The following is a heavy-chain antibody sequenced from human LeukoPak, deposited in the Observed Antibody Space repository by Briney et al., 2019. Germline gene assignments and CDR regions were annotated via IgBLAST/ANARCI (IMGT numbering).Heavy chain of an antibody. D-gene: IGHD3-9*01. Sequence: EASVTVSCKASGYTFTGYYMHWVRQAPGQGLEWMGWINPNSGGTNYAQKFQGRVIMTRDTSISTAYMELSRLRSDDTAVYYCARRSLRYFDWLSDYWGQGTLVTVSS. CDR2: INPNSGGT. CDR1: GYTFTGYY. CDR3: ARRSLRYFDWLSDY. V-gene: IGHV1-2*02. J-gene: IGHJ4*02.